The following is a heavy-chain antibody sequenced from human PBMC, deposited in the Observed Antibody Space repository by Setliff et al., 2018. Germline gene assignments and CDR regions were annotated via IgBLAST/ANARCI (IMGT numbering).Heavy chain of an antibody. D-gene: IGHD6-19*01. Sequence: PGGSLRLSCAASGFTFDDYTMHWVRQAPGKGLEWVSLISWDGGSTYYADSVKGRFTISRDNSKNTLYLQMNSLRAEDTAVYYCAKVGGIVVAGTLWYFDYWGQGTLVTVSS. CDR3: AKVGGIVVAGTLWYFDY. V-gene: IGHV3-43*01. J-gene: IGHJ4*02. CDR1: GFTFDDYT. CDR2: ISWDGGST.